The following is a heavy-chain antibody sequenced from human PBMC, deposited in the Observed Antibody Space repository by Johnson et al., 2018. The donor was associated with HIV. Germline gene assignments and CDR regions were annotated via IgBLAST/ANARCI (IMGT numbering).Heavy chain of an antibody. CDR1: GFTFDDYA. CDR3: ARDWDYYDASGYYYANMVDAFDV. CDR2: ISWNSGSK. V-gene: IGHV3-9*01. Sequence: QLVESGGGLVQPGRSLRLSCAASGFTFDDYAMHWVRQAPGKGLGWVSGISWNSGSKGYADSVKGRFTISRDSAKNSLYLQMNSLRAEDTALYYCARDWDYYDASGYYYANMVDAFDVWGQGTVVTVSS. D-gene: IGHD3-22*01. J-gene: IGHJ3*01.